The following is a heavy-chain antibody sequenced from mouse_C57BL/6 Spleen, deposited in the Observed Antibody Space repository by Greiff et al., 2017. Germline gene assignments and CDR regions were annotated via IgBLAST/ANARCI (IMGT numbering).Heavy chain of an antibody. CDR2: ISDGGSYT. Sequence: DVMLVESGGGLVKPGGSLKLSCAASGFTFSSYAMSWVRQTPEKRLEWVATISDGGSYTYYPDNVKGRFTISRDNAKNNLYLQMSHLKSEDTAMYYCASLYYGSSYWYFDVWGTGTTVTVSS. CDR3: ASLYYGSSYWYFDV. CDR1: GFTFSSYA. J-gene: IGHJ1*03. V-gene: IGHV5-4*03. D-gene: IGHD1-1*01.